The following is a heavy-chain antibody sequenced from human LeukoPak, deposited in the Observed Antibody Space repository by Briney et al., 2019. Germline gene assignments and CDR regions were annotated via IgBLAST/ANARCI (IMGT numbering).Heavy chain of an antibody. CDR1: GFTFSSYA. J-gene: IGHJ4*02. V-gene: IGHV3-23*01. D-gene: IGHD6-13*01. Sequence: GGSLRLSCAASGFTFSSYAMSWVRQAPGKGLEWVSAISGSGGSTYYADSVKGRFTISRDNSKNTLYLQMNSLRAEDTAVYYCARVGRSSWYWGYVDYWGQGTLVTVSS. CDR3: ARVGRSSWYWGYVDY. CDR2: ISGSGGST.